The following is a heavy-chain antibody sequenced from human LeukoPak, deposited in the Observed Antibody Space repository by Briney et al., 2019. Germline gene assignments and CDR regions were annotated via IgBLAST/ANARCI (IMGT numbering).Heavy chain of an antibody. V-gene: IGHV4-34*01. Sequence: SETLSLTCAAYGGSFSGYYWSWIRQPPGKGLERIGEINHSGSTNYNPSLKSRVTISVDTSKNQFSLKLSSVTAADTAVYYCARGRGLTYYFDYWGQGTLVTVSS. J-gene: IGHJ4*02. CDR1: GGSFSGYY. D-gene: IGHD3-10*01. CDR2: INHSGST. CDR3: ARGRGLTYYFDY.